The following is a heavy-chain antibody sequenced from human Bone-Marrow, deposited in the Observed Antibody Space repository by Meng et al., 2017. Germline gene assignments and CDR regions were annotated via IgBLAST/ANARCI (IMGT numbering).Heavy chain of an antibody. CDR1: GYTFAAYW. Sequence: QLVQSVPQVTKPWASVKLSCKPPGYTFAAYWIHWLRQAPGQGLEWMGRIDPNNDHTQYAQNFQGRVTMTSDTSISTVYMELNGLRSDDTAVYYCARDEDISAAGKLFGDYWGQGTLVTVSS. J-gene: IGHJ4*02. D-gene: IGHD6-13*01. CDR2: IDPNNDHT. CDR3: ARDEDISAAGKLFGDY. V-gene: IGHV1-2*06.